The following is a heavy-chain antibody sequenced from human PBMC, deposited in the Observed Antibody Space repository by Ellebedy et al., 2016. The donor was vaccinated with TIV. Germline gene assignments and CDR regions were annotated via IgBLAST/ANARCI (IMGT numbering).Heavy chain of an antibody. CDR3: ARWCDDSWTSYCN. Sequence: GESLKISCAASGFTFSNFWMAWVRQALGKGLGWVANIKYDGSEEYYTESVKGRFTISRDNAKNSLYLQMDRLRVEDPGIYYCARWCDDSWTSYCNWGRGARVTVSS. D-gene: IGHD3/OR15-3a*01. CDR1: GFTFSNFW. CDR2: IKYDGSEE. V-gene: IGHV3-7*05. J-gene: IGHJ4*02.